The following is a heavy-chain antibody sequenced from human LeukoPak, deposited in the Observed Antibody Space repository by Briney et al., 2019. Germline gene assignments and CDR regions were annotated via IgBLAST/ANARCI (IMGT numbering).Heavy chain of an antibody. CDR2: ISGSGGST. J-gene: IGHJ4*02. CDR3: AKSLASYYDSSGYFY. CDR1: GFTFSSYA. D-gene: IGHD3-22*01. Sequence: TGGSLRLSCAASGFTFSSYAMSWVRQAPGKGLEWVSAISGSGGSTYYADSVKGRFTISRDNSKNTLYLQMNSLRAEDTAVYYCAKSLASYYDSSGYFYWGQGTLVTVSS. V-gene: IGHV3-23*01.